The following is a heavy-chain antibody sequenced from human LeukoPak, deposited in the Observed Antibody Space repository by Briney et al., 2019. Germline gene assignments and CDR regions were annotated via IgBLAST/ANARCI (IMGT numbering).Heavy chain of an antibody. CDR1: GYTFTDYE. CDR3: ARNPSRSDTYFDL. Sequence: ASVKVSCNASGYTFTDYEINWVRQASGQGLEWMGWTNPSSRNRAYAPKFEGRVTMTTDTSTSTAYMELRSLTSEDTAVYYCARNPSRSDTYFDLWGQGTLVTVSS. V-gene: IGHV1-8*01. D-gene: IGHD5-18*01. J-gene: IGHJ4*02. CDR2: TNPSSRNR.